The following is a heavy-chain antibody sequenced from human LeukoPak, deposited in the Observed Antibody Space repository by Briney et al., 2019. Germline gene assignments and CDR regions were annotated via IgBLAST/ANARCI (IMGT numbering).Heavy chain of an antibody. CDR3: ARDITMVPDV. V-gene: IGHV1-18*01. CDR1: GYTFTSNG. Sequence: GASVTVSFTTSGYTFTSNGISWVRQAPGQGLEWMGWISTYSGNTNYAQKFQGRVTLTTDTSTSTAYMELKSLRSDDTAVYYCARDITMVPDVWGQGTTVTVSS. CDR2: ISTYSGNT. D-gene: IGHD3-10*01. J-gene: IGHJ6*02.